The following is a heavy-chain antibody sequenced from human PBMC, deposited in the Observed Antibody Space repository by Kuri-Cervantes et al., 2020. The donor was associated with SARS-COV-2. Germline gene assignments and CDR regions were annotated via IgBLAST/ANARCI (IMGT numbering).Heavy chain of an antibody. J-gene: IGHJ2*01. CDR1: GYTFTSYD. Sequence: ASVKVSCKASGYTFTSYDINWVRQATGQGLEWMGWMNPNSGNTGYAQKFQGRVTITRNTSISTAYMELSSLRSDDTAVYYCARVREADYDFWSGYAYWYFDLWGRGTLVTVSS. V-gene: IGHV1-8*03. CDR2: MNPNSGNT. D-gene: IGHD3-3*01. CDR3: ARVREADYDFWSGYAYWYFDL.